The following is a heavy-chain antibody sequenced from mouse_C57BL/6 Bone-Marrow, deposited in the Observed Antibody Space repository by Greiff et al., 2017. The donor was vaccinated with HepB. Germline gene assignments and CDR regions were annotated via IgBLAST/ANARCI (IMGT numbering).Heavy chain of an antibody. D-gene: IGHD1-1*01. J-gene: IGHJ2*01. CDR2: IHPNSGST. Sequence: QVQLQQSGAELVKPGASVKLSCKASGYTFTSYWMHWVKQRPGQGLEWIGMIHPNSGSTNYNEKFKSKATLTVDKSSSTAYMQRSSLTSEDSAVYYCARRRGFITTVVDDYWGQGTTLTVSS. CDR1: GYTFTSYW. CDR3: ARRRGFITTVVDDY. V-gene: IGHV1-64*01.